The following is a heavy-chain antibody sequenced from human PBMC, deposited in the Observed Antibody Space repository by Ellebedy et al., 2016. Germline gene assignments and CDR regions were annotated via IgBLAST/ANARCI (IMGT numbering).Heavy chain of an antibody. CDR3: ARGIRMPSDY. V-gene: IGHV1-8*01. Sequence: ASVKVSCKASGYTFTSYDINWVRQATGQGLEWMGWMNPDSGNTAYAQKFQGRVSMTRNTSISTAYLELRNLRSDDTAVYYCARGIRMPSDYWGQGTLVTVSS. D-gene: IGHD2-15*01. J-gene: IGHJ4*02. CDR1: GYTFTSYD. CDR2: MNPDSGNT.